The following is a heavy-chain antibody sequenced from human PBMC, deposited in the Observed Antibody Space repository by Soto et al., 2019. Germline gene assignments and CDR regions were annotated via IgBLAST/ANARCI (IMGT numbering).Heavy chain of an antibody. CDR1: GFTVSSNY. CDR3: ARENGGAAFLGMDV. D-gene: IGHD2-8*01. Sequence: GGSLRLSCAASGFTVSSNYMSWVRQAPGKGLEWVSVIYSGGSTYYADSVKGRFTISRDNSKNTLYLQMNSLRAEDTAVYYCARENGGAAFLGMDVWGQGTTVTVPS. CDR2: IYSGGST. J-gene: IGHJ6*02. V-gene: IGHV3-53*01.